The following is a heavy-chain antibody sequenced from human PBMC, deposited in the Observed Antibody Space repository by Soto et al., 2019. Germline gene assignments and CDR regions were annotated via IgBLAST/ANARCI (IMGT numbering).Heavy chain of an antibody. D-gene: IGHD3-9*01. CDR1: GYTFTSYG. J-gene: IGHJ4*02. Sequence: ASVKVSCKASGYTFTSYGISWVRQAPGQGLEWMGIINPSGGSTSYAQKFQGRVTMTRDTSTSTVYMELSSLRSEDTAVYYCAKATYYDIVPIDYWGQGTLVTVSS. V-gene: IGHV1-46*01. CDR3: AKATYYDIVPIDY. CDR2: INPSGGST.